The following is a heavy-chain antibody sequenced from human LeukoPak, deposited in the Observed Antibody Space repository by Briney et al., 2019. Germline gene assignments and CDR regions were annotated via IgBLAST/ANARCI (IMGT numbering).Heavy chain of an antibody. CDR1: GYNFTRYG. J-gene: IGHJ4*02. CDR2: ISAYNGET. CDR3: ARGGGVAAAGTNFDY. D-gene: IGHD6-13*01. Sequence: ASVKLSCKASGYNFTRYGISWVRQAPGQGLEWMGWISAYNGETNSAQKLQGRVTMTTDTSTSTAYMDLRSLRSDDTAVYYCARGGGVAAAGTNFDYWGQGTLVTVSS. V-gene: IGHV1-18*01.